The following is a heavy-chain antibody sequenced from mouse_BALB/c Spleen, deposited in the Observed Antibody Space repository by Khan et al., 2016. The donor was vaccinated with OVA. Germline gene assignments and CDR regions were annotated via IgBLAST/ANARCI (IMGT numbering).Heavy chain of an antibody. D-gene: IGHD1-1*01. Sequence: QVQLKQSGAELAKPGASVKMSCKASGYTFANYWMHWVKQRPGQGLDWIGYINPSTGYTDYNQKFKDKATLTADKSSSTAYMQLSSLTSEDSAVYYCSRLGSSYGITFVYWGQGTTLTVSS. CDR1: GYTFANYW. J-gene: IGHJ2*01. CDR3: SRLGSSYGITFVY. V-gene: IGHV1-7*01. CDR2: INPSTGYT.